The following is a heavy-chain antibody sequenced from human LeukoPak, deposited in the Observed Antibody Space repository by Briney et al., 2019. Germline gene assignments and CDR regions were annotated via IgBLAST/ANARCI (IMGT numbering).Heavy chain of an antibody. J-gene: IGHJ4*02. CDR3: TYTSSSGVVY. V-gene: IGHV3-73*01. CDR2: IRNKANNYAP. Sequence: GGSLRLSCAASGFTFSVSAMYWVRQASGKGLVWVGRIRNKANNYAPAYAASLKGRFTISRDDSKNTAYLQMNSLETEDTAMYYCTYTSSSGVVYWGQGTLVTVSS. CDR1: GFTFSVSA. D-gene: IGHD6-6*01.